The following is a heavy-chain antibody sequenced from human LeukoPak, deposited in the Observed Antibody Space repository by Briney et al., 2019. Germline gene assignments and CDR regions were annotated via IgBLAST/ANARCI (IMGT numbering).Heavy chain of an antibody. Sequence: GGSLRLSCAPSGFTFNNYWVHWVRHAPGKGLGWVSDINTDGTTIHYADSVRGRFTISRDNDKSTVFLQMNSLRVEDTAFYYCARGPPGYRVGDYWGAGTLVTVSS. CDR2: INTDGTTI. D-gene: IGHD2-2*03. CDR3: ARGPPGYRVGDY. V-gene: IGHV3-74*01. J-gene: IGHJ4*02. CDR1: GFTFNNYW.